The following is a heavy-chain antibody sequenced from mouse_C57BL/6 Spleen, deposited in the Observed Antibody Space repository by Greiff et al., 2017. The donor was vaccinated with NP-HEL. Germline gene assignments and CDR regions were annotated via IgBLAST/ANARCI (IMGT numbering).Heavy chain of an antibody. CDR3: ARPNWDGGYYFDY. CDR1: GFNIKDYY. D-gene: IGHD4-1*01. CDR2: IDPEDGET. V-gene: IGHV14-2*01. Sequence: EVKLMESGAELVKPGASVKLSCTASGFNIKDYYMHWVKQRTEQGLEWIGRIDPEDGETKYAPKFQGKATITADTSSNTAYLQLSSLTSEDTAVYDCARPNWDGGYYFDYWGQGTTLTVSS. J-gene: IGHJ2*01.